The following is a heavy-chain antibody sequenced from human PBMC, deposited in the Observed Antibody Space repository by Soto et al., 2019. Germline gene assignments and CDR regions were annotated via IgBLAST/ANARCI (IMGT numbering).Heavy chain of an antibody. Sequence: ASVKVSCKASGYTFTSYDINWVRQATGPGLEWMGWMNPNSGNTGSAQKFQGRVTMTRNTSISTAYMELSSLRSEDTAVYYCASSGYSSSWSLYYYYYGMDVWGQGTTVTVSS. CDR3: ASSGYSSSWSLYYYYYGMDV. CDR2: MNPNSGNT. V-gene: IGHV1-8*01. J-gene: IGHJ6*02. D-gene: IGHD6-13*01. CDR1: GYTFTSYD.